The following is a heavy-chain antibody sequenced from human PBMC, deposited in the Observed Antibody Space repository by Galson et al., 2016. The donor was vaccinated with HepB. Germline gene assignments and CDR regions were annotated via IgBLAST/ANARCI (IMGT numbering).Heavy chain of an antibody. Sequence: SLRLSCAASGFTLSSYSMNWVRQAPGKGLEWVSSISISSTYIYYADSVKGRFTISRDNAKNSLYLQMNSLRADDTAVYYCARGGEGCSKTSCFGGDYWGQGILVTVSS. J-gene: IGHJ4*02. D-gene: IGHD2-2*01. CDR1: GFTLSSYS. V-gene: IGHV3-21*06. CDR2: ISISSTYI. CDR3: ARGGEGCSKTSCFGGDY.